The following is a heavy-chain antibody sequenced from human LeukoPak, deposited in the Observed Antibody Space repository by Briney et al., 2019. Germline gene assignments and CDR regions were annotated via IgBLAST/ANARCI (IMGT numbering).Heavy chain of an antibody. V-gene: IGHV1-46*01. D-gene: IGHD2-15*01. CDR1: GYTFTSYD. CDR2: INPSGGST. CDR3: ARAVVVVATTAGDY. J-gene: IGHJ4*02. Sequence: ASVKVSCKASGYTFTSYDINWMRQAPGQGLAWMGIINPSGGSTSYAQKFQGRVTMTRDSSTSTVYMELSSLRSDDTAVYYCARAVVVVATTAGDYWGQGTLVTVSS.